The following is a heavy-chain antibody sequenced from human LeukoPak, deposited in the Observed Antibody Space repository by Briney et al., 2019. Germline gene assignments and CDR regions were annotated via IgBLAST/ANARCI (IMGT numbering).Heavy chain of an antibody. D-gene: IGHD3-22*01. CDR3: AKRGDYYDSSGWSLDY. CDR1: GFTFSSYA. V-gene: IGHV3-23*01. J-gene: IGHJ4*02. CDR2: ISGSGGST. Sequence: GGSLRLSCAASGFTFSSYAMSWVRQAPGKGLEWVSAISGSGGSTYYADSVKGRFTIPRDNSKNTLYLQMNSLRAEDTAVYYCAKRGDYYDSSGWSLDYWGQGTLVTVSS.